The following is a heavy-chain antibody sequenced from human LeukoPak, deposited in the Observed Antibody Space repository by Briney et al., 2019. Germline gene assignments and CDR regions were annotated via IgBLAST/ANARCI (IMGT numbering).Heavy chain of an antibody. CDR1: AITFSNNW. Sequence: GGSLRLSCAATAITFSNNWMHWVRQAPGKGLEWVSRIKSDGSYQTYADSVKGRFTISRDNAKNTLYLQMDSLRVEDTAVYYCARGLNYGLGVWGQGTTVIVSS. CDR3: ARGLNYGLGV. V-gene: IGHV3-74*01. CDR2: IKSDGSYQ. J-gene: IGHJ6*02.